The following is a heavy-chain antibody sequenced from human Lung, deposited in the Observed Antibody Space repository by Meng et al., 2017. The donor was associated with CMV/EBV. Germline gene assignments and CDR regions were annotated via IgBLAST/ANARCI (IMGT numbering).Heavy chain of an antibody. V-gene: IGHV1-69*05. Sequence: FRTEAISGGRQAPGQGLEWGGGIISSVGTANYEQRVKGRLTITTDESTSTAYMELSSLRSDDTAVFYCAIPRVGYCSASSCPPAYWGQGTLVTVSS. CDR3: AIPRVGYCSASSCPPAY. J-gene: IGHJ4*02. D-gene: IGHD2-2*01. CDR1: FRTEA. CDR2: IISSVGTA.